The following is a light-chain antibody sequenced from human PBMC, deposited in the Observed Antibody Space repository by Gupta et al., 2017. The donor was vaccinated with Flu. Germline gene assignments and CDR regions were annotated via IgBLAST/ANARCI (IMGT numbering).Light chain of an antibody. CDR2: EVS. V-gene: IGLV2-8*01. CDR1: NTDVGGYNL. CDR3: TSYTGSNNFDV. Sequence: QSALTQPPSASGSPGQSVTISCPGTNTDVGGYNLVSWFQQHPGKAPKLMIYEVSKRPSGVPDRFSGSKSGNTASLTVSGLQAEDEADYYCTSYTGSNNFDVFGTGTKVTVL. J-gene: IGLJ1*01.